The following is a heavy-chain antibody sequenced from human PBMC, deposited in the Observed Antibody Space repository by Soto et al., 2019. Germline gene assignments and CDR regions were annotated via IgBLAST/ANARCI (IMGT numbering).Heavy chain of an antibody. Sequence: SETLSRTCTVSGGSITDYSWVWIRQPAGKGLEWIGRIFSSGSTNYNPSLKGRITMSLDTSKNQFSLKLNSATATDTAVYFCARDQGVVVTADNWFDPWGQGILVTVSS. CDR2: IFSSGST. CDR1: GGSITDYS. J-gene: IGHJ5*02. D-gene: IGHD2-21*02. CDR3: ARDQGVVVTADNWFDP. V-gene: IGHV4-4*07.